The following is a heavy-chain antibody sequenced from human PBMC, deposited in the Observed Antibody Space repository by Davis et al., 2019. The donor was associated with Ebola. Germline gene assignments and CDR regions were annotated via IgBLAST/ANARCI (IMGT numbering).Heavy chain of an antibody. J-gene: IGHJ3*02. V-gene: IGHV1-69*04. Sequence: SVKVSCKASGGTFSTYAISWVRQAPGQGLEWMGRIIPILGIANYAQKFQGRVTITADKSTTTSYLELSSLKSEGTAVYYWARDLRWLQSEGDAFDIWGQGTMVTVSS. CDR3: ARDLRWLQSEGDAFDI. D-gene: IGHD5-24*01. CDR1: GGTFSTYA. CDR2: IIPILGIA.